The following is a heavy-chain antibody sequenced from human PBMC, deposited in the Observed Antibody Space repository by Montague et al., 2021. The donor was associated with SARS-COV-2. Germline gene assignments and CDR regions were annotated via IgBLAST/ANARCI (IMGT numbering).Heavy chain of an antibody. J-gene: IGHJ6*02. CDR1: GGSISSFY. CDR2: ISDSGST. D-gene: IGHD3-10*01. V-gene: IGHV4-59*12. CDR3: ACGEITTRGLIYYYGMDV. Sequence: SETLSLTCTVSGGSISSFYWSWFRQPPGKGLEWIGYISDSGSTNYNPSLTSRVTMSVDTSKNQFSLRLSSVTAADTAVYYCACGEITTRGLIYYYGMDVWGQGTTVTVS.